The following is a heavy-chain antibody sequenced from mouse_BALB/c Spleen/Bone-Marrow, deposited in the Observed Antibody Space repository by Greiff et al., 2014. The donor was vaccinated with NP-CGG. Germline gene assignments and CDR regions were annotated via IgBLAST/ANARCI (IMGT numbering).Heavy chain of an antibody. CDR1: GFNIKDYY. J-gene: IGHJ2*01. Sequence: EVQLQQSGAELVRPGALVKLSCKASGFNIKDYYMHWVIQRPEQGLEWIGWIDPENGNTIYDPKFQGKASITADTSSNTAYLQPSSLTSEDTAVYYCARRYGSSFDYWGQGTTLTVSS. V-gene: IGHV14-1*02. CDR3: ARRYGSSFDY. CDR2: IDPENGNT. D-gene: IGHD1-1*01.